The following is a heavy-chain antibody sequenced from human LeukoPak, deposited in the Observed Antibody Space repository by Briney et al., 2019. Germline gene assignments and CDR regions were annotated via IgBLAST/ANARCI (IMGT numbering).Heavy chain of an antibody. CDR3: GRGHWGLDY. Sequence: GGSLRLSCTASGFTFSDSYMTWISQAPGKGLEWVSYISNSGREINYADSVKGRFTISRDNAMSSLYLQMNSLRVEDTAVYYCGRGHWGLDYWGQGTLVTVSS. V-gene: IGHV3-11*04. D-gene: IGHD7-27*01. CDR1: GFTFSDSY. CDR2: ISNSGREI. J-gene: IGHJ4*02.